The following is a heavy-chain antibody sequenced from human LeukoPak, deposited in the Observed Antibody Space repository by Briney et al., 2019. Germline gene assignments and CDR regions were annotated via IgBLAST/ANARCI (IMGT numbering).Heavy chain of an antibody. D-gene: IGHD2-15*01. J-gene: IGHJ4*02. CDR1: GYSYTSYG. V-gene: IGHV5-51*01. CDR2: IYPGDSDT. Sequence: GESLKITRKGSGYSYTSYGIGWVRQMLGKGLEWMGIIYPGDSDTRYSPSFQGQVTISADKSISTAYLQWSSLKASDTAMYYCARQGYSEAGWLSGPFDYWGQGTLVTVSS. CDR3: ARQGYSEAGWLSGPFDY.